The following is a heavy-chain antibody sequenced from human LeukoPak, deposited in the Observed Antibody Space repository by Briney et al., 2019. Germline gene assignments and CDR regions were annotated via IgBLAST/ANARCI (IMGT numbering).Heavy chain of an antibody. CDR3: AKKVGTTYGAFDI. CDR2: ISSGSGNI. D-gene: IGHD1-26*01. J-gene: IGHJ3*02. V-gene: IGHV3-23*01. Sequence: PGGSLRLSRAASGFTFSNSALSWVRQAPGKGLEWVSAISSGSGNIHYADSVKGRFTISRDNSKNTLYLQMNSLRAEDTAIYYCAKKVGTTYGAFDIWGQGTMVTVSS. CDR1: GFTFSNSA.